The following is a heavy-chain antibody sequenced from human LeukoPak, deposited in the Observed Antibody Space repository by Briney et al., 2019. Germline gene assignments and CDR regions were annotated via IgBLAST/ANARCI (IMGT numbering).Heavy chain of an antibody. J-gene: IGHJ4*02. D-gene: IGHD6-13*01. Sequence: PGGSLRLSCAASGFTFSTYSMNWVRQAPGKGLEWVSYISSSSSTIYYADSVKGRFTISRDNAKNSLYLQMNSLRDEDTAVYYCASAWIGSSWPAPYWGQGTLVTVSS. V-gene: IGHV3-48*02. CDR2: ISSSSSTI. CDR1: GFTFSTYS. CDR3: ASAWIGSSWPAPY.